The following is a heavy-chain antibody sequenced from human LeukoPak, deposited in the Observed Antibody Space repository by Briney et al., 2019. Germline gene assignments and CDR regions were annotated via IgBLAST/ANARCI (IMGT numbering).Heavy chain of an antibody. V-gene: IGHV4-31*03. J-gene: IGHJ5*02. CDR1: GGSISSGGYY. Sequence: PSETLSLTCTVSGGSISSGGYYWSWIRQHPGKGLEWIGYIYYSGSTCYNPSLKSRVTITVDTSKNQFSLKLSSVTAADTAVYYCASSIAAAGTGGWFDPWGQGTLVTVSS. CDR3: ASSIAAAGTGGWFDP. CDR2: IYYSGST. D-gene: IGHD6-13*01.